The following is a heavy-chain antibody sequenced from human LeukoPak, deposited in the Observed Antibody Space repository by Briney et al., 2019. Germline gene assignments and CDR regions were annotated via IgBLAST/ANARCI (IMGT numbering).Heavy chain of an antibody. CDR1: GGSISSSSYY. CDR2: IYTSGST. Sequence: SETLSLTCTVSGGSISSSSYYWSWIRQPAGKGLEWIGRIYTSGSTNYNPSLKSRVTMSVDTSKNQFSLKLSSVTAADTAVYYCARGKEDYYDIPGSNYYYMDVWGKGTTVTISS. D-gene: IGHD3-22*01. V-gene: IGHV4-61*02. J-gene: IGHJ6*03. CDR3: ARGKEDYYDIPGSNYYYMDV.